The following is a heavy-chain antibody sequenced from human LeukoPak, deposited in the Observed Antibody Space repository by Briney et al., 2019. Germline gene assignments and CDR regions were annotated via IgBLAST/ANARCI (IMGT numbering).Heavy chain of an antibody. CDR1: GYSISSGYY. J-gene: IGHJ5*02. V-gene: IGHV4-38-2*01. CDR3: ARSMEVAGADDNWFDP. CDR2: TYHSGST. D-gene: IGHD6-13*01. Sequence: ETSETLSLTCAVSGYSISSGYYWGWIRQPPGKGLEWIGSTYHSGSTYYNPSLKSRVTISVDTSKNQFSPKLSSVTAADTAVYYCARSMEVAGADDNWFDPWGQGTLVTVSS.